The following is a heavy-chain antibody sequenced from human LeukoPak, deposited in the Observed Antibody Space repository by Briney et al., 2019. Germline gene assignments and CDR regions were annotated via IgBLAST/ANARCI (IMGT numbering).Heavy chain of an antibody. D-gene: IGHD3-22*01. CDR1: GFTFSSYS. CDR2: ISSSNSYI. V-gene: IGHV3-21*01. Sequence: GGSLRLSCAASGFTFSSYSMNWVRQAPGKGLEWVSSISSSNSYIYYADSVKGRFTISRDNAKNSLYLQMNSLRAEDTAVYYCARNYYDRGNWFDPWGQGTLVTVSS. CDR3: ARNYYDRGNWFDP. J-gene: IGHJ5*02.